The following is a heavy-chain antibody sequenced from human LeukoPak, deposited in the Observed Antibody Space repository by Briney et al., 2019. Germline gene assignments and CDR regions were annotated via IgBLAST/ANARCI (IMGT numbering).Heavy chain of an antibody. D-gene: IGHD1-26*01. CDR2: INPHSGGT. Sequence: ASVKVSCKASGYTFTDYFMHWVRQAPGQGLEWMGWINPHSGGTNYAQKFQGRVTMTRDTSISTAYVELNRLRSDDTAVYYCARGGLPAFYYYMDVWGKGTTVTISS. J-gene: IGHJ6*03. V-gene: IGHV1-2*02. CDR1: GYTFTDYF. CDR3: ARGGLPAFYYYMDV.